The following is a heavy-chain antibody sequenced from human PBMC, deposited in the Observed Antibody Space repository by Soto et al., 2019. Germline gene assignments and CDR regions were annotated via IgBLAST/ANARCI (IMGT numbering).Heavy chain of an antibody. CDR2: LSSGSFYT. J-gene: IGHJ6*02. CDR1: GFPFDSYS. V-gene: IGHV3-21*01. D-gene: IGHD3-3*01. Sequence: GGSLRLSCAVSGFPFDSYSMSWVRQAPGQGLEWLASLSSGSFYTFHADSIRGRFTISRDDAKNLLFLQMNSLTIEDTATYYCAREANTIYAPHGLDVWGQGTAVTVSS. CDR3: AREANTIYAPHGLDV.